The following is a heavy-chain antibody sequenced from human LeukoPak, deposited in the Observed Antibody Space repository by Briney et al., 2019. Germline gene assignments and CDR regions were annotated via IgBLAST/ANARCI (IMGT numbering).Heavy chain of an antibody. V-gene: IGHV1-46*01. CDR3: VRVIVGATRGPFDY. Sequence: ASVKVSCKASGYTFTGYYMHWVRQAPGQGLEWMGIINPSGGSTSSAQKFQGRVTMTRDTSTSTLYMELSSLRSEDTAVYYCVRVIVGATRGPFDYWGQGTLVTVSS. CDR1: GYTFTGYY. CDR2: INPSGGST. D-gene: IGHD1-26*01. J-gene: IGHJ4*02.